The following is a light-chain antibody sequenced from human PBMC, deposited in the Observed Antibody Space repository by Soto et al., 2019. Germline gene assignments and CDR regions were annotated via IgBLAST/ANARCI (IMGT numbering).Light chain of an antibody. Sequence: QSALTQPASVAGFPGQSVAISCTGTSSDVGGYNYVSWYQQHPGKAPILMIQDVLNRPSGVSDRFSGSKSGNTASLTISGLQAEDEADYYCSSYTSTSTYVFGSGTKLTVL. V-gene: IGLV2-14*01. CDR1: SSDVGGYNY. J-gene: IGLJ1*01. CDR2: DVL. CDR3: SSYTSTSTYV.